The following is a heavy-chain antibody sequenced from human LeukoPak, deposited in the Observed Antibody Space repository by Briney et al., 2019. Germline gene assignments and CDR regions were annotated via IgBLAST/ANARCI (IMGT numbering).Heavy chain of an antibody. D-gene: IGHD1-14*01. V-gene: IGHV3-49*04. J-gene: IGHJ4*02. CDR1: GFTFHENI. Sequence: GGSLRLSCAASGFTFHENILTWVRQAPGKGLEWVGFIRTKVHGGTTEYAASVKGRFTISRDDSKSIAYLQMNTLKTEDTAVYYCTKGPTGDSWGQGTLVTVSS. CDR2: IRTKVHGGTT. CDR3: TKGPTGDS.